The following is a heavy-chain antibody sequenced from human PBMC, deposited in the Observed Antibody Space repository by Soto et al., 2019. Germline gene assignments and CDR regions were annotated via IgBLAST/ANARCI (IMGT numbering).Heavy chain of an antibody. V-gene: IGHV4-59*08. Sequence: PSEPQSLTCSVSDGYSSGYYWSWIRQPPGKGLEWIGYIYYSGSTNYNPSLKSRVTISEDTSKNQFSLKLSSVTAADTAVYYCARHSPLGYCSSTSCYDYWYFDLWGRGTLVTVSS. CDR1: DGYSSGYY. CDR3: ARHSPLGYCSSTSCYDYWYFDL. CDR2: IYYSGST. D-gene: IGHD2-2*01. J-gene: IGHJ2*01.